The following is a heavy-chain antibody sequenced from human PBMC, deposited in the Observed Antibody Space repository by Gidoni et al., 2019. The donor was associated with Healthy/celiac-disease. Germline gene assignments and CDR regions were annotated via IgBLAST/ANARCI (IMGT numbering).Heavy chain of an antibody. Sequence: EVQLVESGGGLVQPGGSLRLSCAASGFTFSSYSMNWVRQAPGKGLECVSYISSSSSTIYYADSVKGRFTISRDNAKNSLYLQMNSLRAEDTAVYYCARELRLGAGGWAYWGQGTLVTVSS. CDR2: ISSSSSTI. J-gene: IGHJ4*02. V-gene: IGHV3-48*01. CDR3: ARELRLGAGGWAY. CDR1: GFTFSSYS. D-gene: IGHD3-16*01.